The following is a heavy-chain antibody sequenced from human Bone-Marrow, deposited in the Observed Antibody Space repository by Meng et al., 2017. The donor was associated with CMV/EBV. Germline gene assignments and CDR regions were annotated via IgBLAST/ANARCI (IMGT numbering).Heavy chain of an antibody. CDR3: ARGDVVVPAAILGMDYYYYYGMDV. CDR2: IIPILGIA. Sequence: PSVKVSCKASGGTFSSYAISWVRQAPGQGLEWMGGIIPILGIANYAQKFQGRVTITADKSTSTAYMELSSLRSEDTAVYYCARGDVVVPAAILGMDYYYYYGMDVWGQGTTVTVSS. CDR1: GGTFSSYA. D-gene: IGHD2-2*02. J-gene: IGHJ6*02. V-gene: IGHV1-69*10.